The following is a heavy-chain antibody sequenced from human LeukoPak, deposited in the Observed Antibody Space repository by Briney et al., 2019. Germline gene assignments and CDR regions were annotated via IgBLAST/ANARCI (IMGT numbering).Heavy chain of an antibody. CDR1: GGSISSYY. J-gene: IGHJ5*02. CDR2: IYYSGST. D-gene: IGHD2-15*01. CDR3: ARGPGYCSGGSCFRRTWFDP. V-gene: IGHV4-59*12. Sequence: SETLSLTCTVSGGSISSYYWSWIRQPPGKGLEWIGYIYYSGSTNYNPSLKSRVTISVDTSKNQFSLKLSSVTAADTAVYYCARGPGYCSGGSCFRRTWFDPWGQGTLVTVSS.